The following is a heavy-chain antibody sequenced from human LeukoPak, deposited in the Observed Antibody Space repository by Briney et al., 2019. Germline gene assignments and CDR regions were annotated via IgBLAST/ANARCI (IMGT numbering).Heavy chain of an antibody. V-gene: IGHV7-4-1*02. CDR3: ARASPKDIVVVPASNGMDV. J-gene: IGHJ6*02. Sequence: ASVKVSCKASGYTFTSYAMNWVRQAPGQGLEWMGWINTNTGNPTYAQGFTGRFVFSLDTSVSTAYLQISSLKAEDTAVYYCARASPKDIVVVPASNGMDVWGQGTTVTVSS. CDR2: INTNTGNP. CDR1: GYTFTSYA. D-gene: IGHD2-2*01.